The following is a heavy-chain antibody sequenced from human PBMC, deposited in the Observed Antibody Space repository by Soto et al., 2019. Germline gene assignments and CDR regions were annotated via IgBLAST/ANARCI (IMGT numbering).Heavy chain of an antibody. CDR2: IFHDGNT. D-gene: IGHD2-8*02. CDR1: GASIGSGGW. CDR3: ARHEGWTGPDQ. Sequence: PSETLSFTFAVSGASIGSGGWCGWVRQPPGTWLEWIEEIFHDGNTNYSPSLKSRVTISVEKSQSKFSLNVYSVSAADTAVYYCARHEGWTGPDQWGQGTLVTVSS. J-gene: IGHJ5*02. V-gene: IGHV4-4*02.